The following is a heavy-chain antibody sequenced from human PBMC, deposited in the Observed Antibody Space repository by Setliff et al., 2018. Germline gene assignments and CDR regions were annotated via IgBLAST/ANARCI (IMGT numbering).Heavy chain of an antibody. V-gene: IGHV1-18*01. Sequence: VASVKVSCKASGYILNSYGITWVRQVPGQGLEWMGWITSATGKTYSAEKFQDRVTLTTDTSTSTAYMELGSLTTDDTAVYYCARVESMVRGKNILRHFDYWGQGIQVTVSS. CDR1: GYILNSYG. CDR2: ITSATGKT. J-gene: IGHJ4*02. D-gene: IGHD3-10*01. CDR3: ARVESMVRGKNILRHFDY.